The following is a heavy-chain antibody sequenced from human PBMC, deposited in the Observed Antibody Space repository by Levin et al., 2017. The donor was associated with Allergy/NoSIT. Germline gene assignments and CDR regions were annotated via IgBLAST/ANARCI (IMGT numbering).Heavy chain of an antibody. J-gene: IGHJ6*02. CDR2: IYYIGST. V-gene: IGHV4-59*01. CDR1: GGSISSYY. CDR3: ARDRVIVETTNYFYGMDV. D-gene: IGHD1-26*01. Sequence: SQTLSLTCTVSGGSISSYYWSWIRQPPGKGLEWIGYIYYIGSTNYNPSLKSRVTISVDTSKNQFSLRLTSVTAADTAVYYCARDRVIVETTNYFYGMDVWGQGTTVTVSS.